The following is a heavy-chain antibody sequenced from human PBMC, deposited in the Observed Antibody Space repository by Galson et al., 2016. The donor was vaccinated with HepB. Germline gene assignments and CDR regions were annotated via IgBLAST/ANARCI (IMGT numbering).Heavy chain of an antibody. D-gene: IGHD6-6*01. CDR1: GFTVSSNY. CDR3: AREDSSSSRYSYYSYYYMGV. CDR2: IYSGGDT. J-gene: IGHJ6*03. V-gene: IGHV3-66*01. Sequence: SLRLSCAASGFTVSSNYMSWVRQAPGKGLEWVSIIYSGGDTYYADSVKGRFTISRDTLRNTLYVQLTSLRAGDTAVYYCAREDSSSSRYSYYSYYYMGVWGKGTTVTVSS.